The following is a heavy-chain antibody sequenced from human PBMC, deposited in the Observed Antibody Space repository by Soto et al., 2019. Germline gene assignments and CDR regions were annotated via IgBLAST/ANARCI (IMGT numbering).Heavy chain of an antibody. CDR1: GDSISNSRFY. J-gene: IGHJ5*02. V-gene: IGHV4-39*01. D-gene: IGHD3-22*01. Sequence: SETLSLTCSVSGDSISNSRFYWAWIRQPPGEGLEWIGSIYHTGNAYYNSSLKSRVTISVDTSKNQFSLKLTSVTAADAALYYCARDFFDSSDYTTNWFDPWGQGTLVTVSS. CDR3: ARDFFDSSDYTTNWFDP. CDR2: IYHTGNA.